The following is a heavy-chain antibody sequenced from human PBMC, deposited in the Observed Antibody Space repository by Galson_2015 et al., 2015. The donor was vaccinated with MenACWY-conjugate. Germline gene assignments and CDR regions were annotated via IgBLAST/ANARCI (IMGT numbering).Heavy chain of an antibody. CDR2: IKQDGSET. Sequence: SLRLSCAASGFTFSSYWMSWVRQIPGKGLEWVANIKQDGSETHYVGSVKGRFTISRDNAKNSVYLQMNNLRAEDTAVYYCAKDALSDTTGRTWSYYGMDYWGQGTLVTVSS. J-gene: IGHJ4*02. CDR1: GFTFSSYW. D-gene: IGHD1-1*01. CDR3: AKDALSDTTGRTWSYYGMDY. V-gene: IGHV3-7*03.